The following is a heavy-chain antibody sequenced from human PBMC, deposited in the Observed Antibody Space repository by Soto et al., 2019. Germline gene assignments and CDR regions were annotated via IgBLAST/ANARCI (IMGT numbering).Heavy chain of an antibody. CDR3: ARGGXIVGATEYYYYYYGMDV. CDR1: GGTFSSYA. V-gene: IGHV1-69*13. CDR2: IIPIFGTA. J-gene: IGHJ6*02. Sequence: SVKVSCKASGGTFSSYAISWVRQAPGQGLEWMGGIIPIFGTANYAQKFQGRVTITADESTSTAYMELSSLRSEDTAVYYCARGGXIVGATEYYYYYYGMDVWGPGTTVTVSS. D-gene: IGHD1-26*01.